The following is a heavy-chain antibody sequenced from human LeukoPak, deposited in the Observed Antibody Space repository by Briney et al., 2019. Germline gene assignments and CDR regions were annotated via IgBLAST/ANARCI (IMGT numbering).Heavy chain of an antibody. J-gene: IGHJ4*02. CDR3: ARGPRYCSSTSCAPLFDY. CDR1: GGSFSDYY. V-gene: IGHV4-34*01. Sequence: SETLSLTCAVYGGSFSDYYWSWIRQPPGKGLEWIGEINHSGSTNYNPSLKSRVTISVDTSKNQFSLKLSSVTAADTAVYYCARGPRYCSSTSCAPLFDYWGQGTLVTVSS. D-gene: IGHD2-2*01. CDR2: INHSGST.